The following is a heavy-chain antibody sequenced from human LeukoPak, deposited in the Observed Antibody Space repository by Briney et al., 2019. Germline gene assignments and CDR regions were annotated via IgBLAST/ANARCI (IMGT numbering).Heavy chain of an antibody. V-gene: IGHV3-30*02. J-gene: IGHJ4*02. CDR3: ARLPGY. Sequence: GGSLRLSCAASGFTFSTYGMHWVRQAPGKGLEWVAFIRYDGTHKYYADSVRGRFTISRDNPKNSLYLQMNSLRAEDTAVYYCARLPGYWGQGTLVTVSS. CDR2: IRYDGTHK. CDR1: GFTFSTYG. D-gene: IGHD2-21*01.